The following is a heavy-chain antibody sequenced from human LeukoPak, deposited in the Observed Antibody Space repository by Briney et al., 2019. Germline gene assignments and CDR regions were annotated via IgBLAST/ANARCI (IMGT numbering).Heavy chain of an antibody. J-gene: IGHJ4*02. Sequence: GASVKVSCKASGYTFTGYYMHWVRQAPGQGLEWMGWINPNSGGTNYAQKFQGRVTMTRDTSISTAYMELSRLRSDDTAVYYCARKYSSGWYDTFDYWGQGTLVTVSS. V-gene: IGHV1-2*02. CDR3: ARKYSSGWYDTFDY. CDR1: GYTFTGYY. CDR2: INPNSGGT. D-gene: IGHD6-19*01.